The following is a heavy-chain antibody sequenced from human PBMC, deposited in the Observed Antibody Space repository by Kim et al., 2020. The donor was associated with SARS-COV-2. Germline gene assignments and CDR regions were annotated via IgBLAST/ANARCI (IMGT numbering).Heavy chain of an antibody. CDR1: GYTFTSYG. D-gene: IGHD3-3*01. CDR3: ARDPWRGADPFDFWSGYYTSYFDY. J-gene: IGHJ4*02. Sequence: ASVKVSCKASGYTFTSYGISWVRQAPGQGLEWMGWISAYNGNTNYAQKLQGRVTMTTDTSTSTAYMELRSLRSDDTAVYYCARDPWRGADPFDFWSGYYTSYFDYWGQGTLVTVSS. CDR2: ISAYNGNT. V-gene: IGHV1-18*01.